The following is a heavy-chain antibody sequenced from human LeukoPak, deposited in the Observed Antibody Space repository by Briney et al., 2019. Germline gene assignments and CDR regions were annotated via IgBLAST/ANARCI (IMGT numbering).Heavy chain of an antibody. J-gene: IGHJ5*02. CDR1: GDSVSSNSAA. CDR2: TYYRSKWYN. V-gene: IGHV6-1*01. Sequence: SQTLSLTCAISGDSVSSNSAAWNWIRQSPSRGLEWLGGTYYRSKWYNDYAVSVKSRITINPDTSKNQFSLQLNSVTPEDTAVYYCARDIYDFWTNGGWFDPWGQGTLVTVSS. CDR3: ARDIYDFWTNGGWFDP. D-gene: IGHD3-3*01.